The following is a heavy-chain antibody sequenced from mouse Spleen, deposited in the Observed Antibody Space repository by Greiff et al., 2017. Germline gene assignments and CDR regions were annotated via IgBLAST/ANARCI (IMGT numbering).Heavy chain of an antibody. CDR1: GYSFTSYW. J-gene: IGHJ2*01. CDR3: TMGYYGSSHYFDY. Sequence: EVQLQQSGTVLARPGASVKMSCKASGYSFTSYWMHWVKQRPGQGLEWIGAIYPGNSDTSYNQKFKGKAKLTAVTSASTAYMELSSLTNEDSAVYYCTMGYYGSSHYFDYWGQGTTLTVSS. CDR2: IYPGNSDT. V-gene: IGHV1-5*01. D-gene: IGHD1-1*01.